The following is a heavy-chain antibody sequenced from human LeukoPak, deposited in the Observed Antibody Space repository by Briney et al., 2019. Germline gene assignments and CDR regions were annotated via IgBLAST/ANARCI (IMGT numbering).Heavy chain of an antibody. CDR2: ISSSSSTI. D-gene: IGHD3-22*01. CDR3: ARDRHKYNYNSGGYPPY. J-gene: IGHJ4*02. V-gene: IGHV3-48*01. Sequence: GGSLRLSCAASGFTFTSYWLNWVRQAPGKGLEWVSYISSSSSTIYYADSVKGRFTISRDNAKNSLYLQMNTLRAEDTAVYYCARDRHKYNYNSGGYPPYWGQGTLVTVSS. CDR1: GFTFTSYW.